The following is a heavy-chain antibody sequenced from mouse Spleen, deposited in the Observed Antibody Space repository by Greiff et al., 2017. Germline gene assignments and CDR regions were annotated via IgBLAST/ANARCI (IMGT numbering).Heavy chain of an antibody. Sequence: QVQLKQPGAELVRPGTSVKLSCKASGYTFTSYWMHWVKQRPGQGLEWIGVIDPSDSYTNYNQKFKGKATLTVDTSSSTAYMQLSSLTSEDSAVYYCAGGYYVWFADWGQGTLVTVSA. CDR1: GYTFTSYW. CDR2: IDPSDSYT. J-gene: IGHJ3*01. V-gene: IGHV1-59*01. CDR3: AGGYYVWFAD. D-gene: IGHD2-3*01.